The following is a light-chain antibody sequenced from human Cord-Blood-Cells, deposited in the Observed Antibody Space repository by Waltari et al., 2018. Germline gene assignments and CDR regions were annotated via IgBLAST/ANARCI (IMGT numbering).Light chain of an antibody. CDR3: LQALQTPWT. CDR2: LGS. V-gene: IGKV2-28*01. Sequence: DILMTQSPLSLPVTPGEPASISCRSRQSLLNSNGYNYLDWYLQKPGQSPQLLIYLGSNLASGVHARFSGSGSGTDFTLKISRVEAEDVAVYYCLQALQTPWTFGQGTKVEIK. J-gene: IGKJ1*01. CDR1: QSLLNSNGYNY.